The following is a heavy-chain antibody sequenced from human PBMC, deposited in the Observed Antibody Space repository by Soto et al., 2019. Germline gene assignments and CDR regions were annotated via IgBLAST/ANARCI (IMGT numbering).Heavy chain of an antibody. V-gene: IGHV4-39*07. CDR2: IYYSGST. Sequence: PSXPLSLTCTVAGGSMSSSSYYWCWIRQPPGKGLEWIGSIYYSGSTNYNPSLKSRVTISVDTSKNQFSLKLSSVTAADTAVYYCARLLDYSNDYWGQGTLVTVSS. CDR3: ARLLDYSNDY. CDR1: GGSMSSSSYY. J-gene: IGHJ4*02. D-gene: IGHD4-4*01.